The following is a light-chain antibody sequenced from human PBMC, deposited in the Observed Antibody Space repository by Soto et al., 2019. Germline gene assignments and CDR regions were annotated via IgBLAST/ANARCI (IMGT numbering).Light chain of an antibody. J-gene: IGLJ1*01. Sequence: QSALTHPASVSGSPGQSLTISCTGTSSDVGGYNYVSWYQQHPGKAPKIMIYDVSNRPSGVSNRFSVSKSGNTASLTISGLQAEDEADYYCSSYTSSRLYVFGTGTKLTGL. CDR1: SSDVGGYNY. CDR3: SSYTSSRLYV. CDR2: DVS. V-gene: IGLV2-14*01.